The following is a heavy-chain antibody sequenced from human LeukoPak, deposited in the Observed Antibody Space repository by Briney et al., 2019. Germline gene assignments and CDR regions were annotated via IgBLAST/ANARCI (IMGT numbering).Heavy chain of an antibody. CDR1: GFTFSSYA. D-gene: IGHD3-3*01. CDR3: LLEVVTDDRLSLIFFDY. V-gene: IGHV3-30-3*01. Sequence: PGGSLRLSCAASGFTFSSYAMHWVRQAPGKGLEWVAVISYDGSNKYYADSVKGRFTISRDNSKNTLYLQMNSLRAEDTAAYYCLLEVVTDDRLSLIFFDYWGQGTLVTVSS. CDR2: ISYDGSNK. J-gene: IGHJ4*02.